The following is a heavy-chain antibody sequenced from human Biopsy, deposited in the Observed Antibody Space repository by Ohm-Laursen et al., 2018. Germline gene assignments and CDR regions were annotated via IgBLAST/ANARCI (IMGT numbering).Heavy chain of an antibody. J-gene: IGHJ3*01. Sequence: SLRLSCAAFGFTLGHYSVSWVRQAPGKGLEWVSYINVPSSHIYYGASVRGRFTISRDNAENSVVLQMNSLRAEDTAVYYCVRSFSSSGYFRCDAFDVWGHGAMVTVSS. CDR2: INVPSSHI. V-gene: IGHV3-48*01. CDR3: VRSFSSSGYFRCDAFDV. D-gene: IGHD3-22*01. CDR1: GFTLGHYS.